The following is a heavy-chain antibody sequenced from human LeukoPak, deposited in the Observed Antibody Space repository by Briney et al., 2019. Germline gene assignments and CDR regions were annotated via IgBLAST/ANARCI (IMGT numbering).Heavy chain of an antibody. V-gene: IGHV4-38-2*01. CDR1: GYSISSGYY. Sequence: SETLSLTCAVSGYSISSGYYWGWIRQPPGKGLEWIGSIYQSGSTYYNPSLKSRVTISVDTSKSQFSLKLIFVTAANTAVYYGAGFIYCSGGSCYDGAWFAPGGRGPLATVSS. CDR2: IYQSGST. D-gene: IGHD2-15*01. J-gene: IGHJ5*02. CDR3: AGFIYCSGGSCYDGAWFAP.